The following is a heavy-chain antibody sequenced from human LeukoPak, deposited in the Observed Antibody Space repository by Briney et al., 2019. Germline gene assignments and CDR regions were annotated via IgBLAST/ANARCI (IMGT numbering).Heavy chain of an antibody. J-gene: IGHJ4*02. Sequence: SETLSLTCAVYGGSFSGYYWSWIRQPPGKGLEWIGEINHSGSTTYNPSHTSRVTISVDTSKNQFSLKLSSVTAADTAVYYCARGAGPLRMYCSSTSCANNFHYWGQGTLVTVSS. D-gene: IGHD2-2*01. CDR2: INHSGST. V-gene: IGHV4-34*01. CDR1: GGSFSGYY. CDR3: ARGAGPLRMYCSSTSCANNFHY.